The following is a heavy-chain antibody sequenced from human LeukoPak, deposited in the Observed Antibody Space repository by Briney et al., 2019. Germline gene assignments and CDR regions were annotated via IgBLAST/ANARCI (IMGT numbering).Heavy chain of an antibody. CDR3: ARGLITMVRGALFDP. V-gene: IGHV4-59*01. CDR2: IYYSGST. J-gene: IGHJ5*02. Sequence: PSETLSLTCTVSGGSISSYYWSWIRQPPGKGLEWIGYIYYSGSTNYNPSLKSRVTISVDTSKNQFSLKLSSVTAADTAVYYCARGLITMVRGALFDPWGQGTLVTVSS. D-gene: IGHD3-10*01. CDR1: GGSISSYY.